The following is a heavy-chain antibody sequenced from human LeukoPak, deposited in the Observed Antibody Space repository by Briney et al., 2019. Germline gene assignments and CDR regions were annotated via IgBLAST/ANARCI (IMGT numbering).Heavy chain of an antibody. V-gene: IGHV3-23*01. J-gene: IGHJ4*02. Sequence: PGGSLRLSCAASGFTVSSNYMSWVRQAPGKGLEWVSAISGSGGSTYYADSVKGRFTISRDNSKNTLYLQMNSLRAEDTAVYYCAKIPSLNVVVPAAKAYFDYWGQGTLVTVSS. D-gene: IGHD2-2*01. CDR3: AKIPSLNVVVPAAKAYFDY. CDR1: GFTVSSNY. CDR2: ISGSGGST.